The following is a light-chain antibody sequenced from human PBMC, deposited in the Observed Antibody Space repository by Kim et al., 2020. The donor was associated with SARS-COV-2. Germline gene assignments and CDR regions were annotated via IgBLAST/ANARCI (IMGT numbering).Light chain of an antibody. Sequence: EIVMTQSPATLSVSPGERATLSCRASQSVSSNLAWYHQKPGQPPRLLIYDASTRATGIPTRFSGSGSGTEFTLTISSLQSEDFAVYYCQQYNNWPLYTFGQGTKVDIK. CDR1: QSVSSN. CDR2: DAS. V-gene: IGKV3-15*01. CDR3: QQYNNWPLYT. J-gene: IGKJ2*01.